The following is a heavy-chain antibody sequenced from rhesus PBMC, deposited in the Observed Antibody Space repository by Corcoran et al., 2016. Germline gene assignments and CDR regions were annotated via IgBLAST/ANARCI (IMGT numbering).Heavy chain of an antibody. V-gene: IGHV4-169*02. CDR3: ARDRGYCSSTYCSSGYFDY. D-gene: IGHD2-15*01. CDR2: IYGSCSST. Sequence: QLQLQESGPGLVKPSETLSVTCAVSGGSISSSYWSWIRQAPGKGLEWIGYIYGSCSSTNYNPSLKSRVTLSVDTSKNQLSLKLSAVTTADTAVYYCARDRGYCSSTYCSSGYFDYWGQGVLVTVSS. J-gene: IGHJ4*01. CDR1: GGSISSSY.